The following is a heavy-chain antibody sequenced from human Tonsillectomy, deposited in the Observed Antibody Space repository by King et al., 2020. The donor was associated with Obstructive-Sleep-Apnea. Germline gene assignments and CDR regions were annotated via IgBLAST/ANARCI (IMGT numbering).Heavy chain of an antibody. V-gene: IGHV3-30*04. CDR2: ISFDANYK. Sequence: VQLVESGGGVAQPGRSLRLSCAASGFTFSSYAMHWVRQAPGKGLEWVAVISFDANYKYYADSVKGRFTISRDNSNNTLFLQMNSLRGEDTAVYYCAASRYRYLSYFSHWGQGTLVTVSS. D-gene: IGHD5-18*01. J-gene: IGHJ4*02. CDR3: AASRYRYLSYFSH. CDR1: GFTFSSYA.